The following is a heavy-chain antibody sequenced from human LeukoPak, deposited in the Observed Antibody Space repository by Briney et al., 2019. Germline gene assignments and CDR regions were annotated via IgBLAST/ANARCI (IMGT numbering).Heavy chain of an antibody. V-gene: IGHV3-21*01. Sequence: GGSLRLSCAASGFTFSSYSMNWVRQAPGKGLGWVSLISSSSSYIYYADSVKGRFTISRDNAKNSLYLQMNSLRAEDTAVYYCARDPGYCSGGSCYRFDYWGQGTLVTVSS. J-gene: IGHJ4*02. CDR3: ARDPGYCSGGSCYRFDY. CDR2: ISSSSSYI. D-gene: IGHD2-15*01. CDR1: GFTFSSYS.